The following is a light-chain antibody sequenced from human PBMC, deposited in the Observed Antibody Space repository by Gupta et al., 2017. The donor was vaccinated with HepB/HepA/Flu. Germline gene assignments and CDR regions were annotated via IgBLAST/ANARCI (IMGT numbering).Light chain of an antibody. CDR1: QSVDSY. CDR3: QQRSGWPLT. CDR2: NAS. Sequence: EIVLTQSPATLSLSPGERATLSCRASQSVDSYLAWYQKKPGQAPRLLIYNASNRGTGIPARFSASGSGTDFTLTISSLEPEDFAVYYCQQRSGWPLTFGGGTKVEIK. V-gene: IGKV3-11*01. J-gene: IGKJ4*01.